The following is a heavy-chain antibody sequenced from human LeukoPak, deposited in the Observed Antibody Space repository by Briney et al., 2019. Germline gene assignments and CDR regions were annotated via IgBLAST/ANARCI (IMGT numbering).Heavy chain of an antibody. Sequence: ASVKVSCKTSGYTFTAYYLHWERQAPGQGLEWMGWINSNSGDTNYAQNFQGRVTMSRDTSINTAYMELTRLRSDDTAVYYCARDLGYGSGTPNWFDPWGQGTLVIVSS. CDR1: GYTFTAYY. CDR3: ARDLGYGSGTPNWFDP. J-gene: IGHJ5*02. CDR2: INSNSGDT. V-gene: IGHV1-2*02. D-gene: IGHD3-10*01.